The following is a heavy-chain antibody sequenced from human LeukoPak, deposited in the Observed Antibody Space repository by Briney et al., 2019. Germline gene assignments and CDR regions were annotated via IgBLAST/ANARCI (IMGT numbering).Heavy chain of an antibody. D-gene: IGHD3-22*01. CDR2: INHSGST. Sequence: SETLSLTCAVYGGSFSGYYWSWIRQPPGKGLEWIGEINHSGSTNYNPSLKSRVTISVDTSKNQFSLKLASVTAADTAVYYCATLGEYYDSSGYYYNWGQGTLVTVSS. J-gene: IGHJ4*02. V-gene: IGHV4-34*01. CDR3: ATLGEYYDSSGYYYN. CDR1: GGSFSGYY.